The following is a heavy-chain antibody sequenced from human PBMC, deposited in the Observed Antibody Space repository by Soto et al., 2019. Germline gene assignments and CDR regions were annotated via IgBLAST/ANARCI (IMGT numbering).Heavy chain of an antibody. CDR1: GYIFSNYG. CDR3: ARDLRAYIVVVPASVPVDY. Sequence: ASVKVSCKASGYIFSNYGRSWVRQAPGQGLEWMGWISAYNGNTYYAQKIQDRVTMTTDTSTSTAYMELRSLRSDDTAVYYCARDLRAYIVVVPASVPVDYWGQGTLVTVSS. V-gene: IGHV1-18*01. J-gene: IGHJ4*02. CDR2: ISAYNGNT. D-gene: IGHD2-2*01.